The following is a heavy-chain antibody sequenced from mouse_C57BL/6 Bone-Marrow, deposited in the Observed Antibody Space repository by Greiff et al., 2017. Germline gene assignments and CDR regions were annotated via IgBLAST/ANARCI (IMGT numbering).Heavy chain of an antibody. Sequence: EVKRVESGGGLVKPGGSLKLSCAASGFTFSSYTMSWVRQTPEKRLEWVATISGGGGNTYYPDSVKGRFTISRDNAKNTLYLQLSRLRSEDTALYYCARRDLLFAYWGQGTLVTVSA. CDR1: GFTFSSYT. CDR2: ISGGGGNT. CDR3: ARRDLLFAY. J-gene: IGHJ3*01. D-gene: IGHD3-3*01. V-gene: IGHV5-9*01.